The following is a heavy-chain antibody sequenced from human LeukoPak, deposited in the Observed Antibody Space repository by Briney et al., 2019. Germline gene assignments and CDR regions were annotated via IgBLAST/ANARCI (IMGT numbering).Heavy chain of an antibody. D-gene: IGHD7-27*01. J-gene: IGHJ4*02. CDR3: ARNPPRTGDFNS. V-gene: IGHV1-46*01. CDR2: INPSGTST. CDR1: GYMFTTSF. Sequence: ASVKVSCKASGYMFTTSFMHWVRQAPGQGLEWMGVINPSGTSTDYAQKFQGRVTMTRDTSTNTAYMELSALTSEDTAVYYCARNPPRTGDFNSWGQGALVTVSS.